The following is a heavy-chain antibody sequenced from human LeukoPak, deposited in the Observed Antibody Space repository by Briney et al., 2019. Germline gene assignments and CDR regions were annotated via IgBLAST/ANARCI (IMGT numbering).Heavy chain of an antibody. CDR2: IYTSGST. Sequence: SQTLSLACTVSGGSISSGSYYWSWIRQPAGKGLEWVGRIYTSGSTNYNPSLKSRVTISVDTSKNQFSLKLSSVTAADTAVYYCARVVAARRAFDIWGQGTMVTVSS. CDR3: ARVVAARRAFDI. V-gene: IGHV4-61*02. J-gene: IGHJ3*02. D-gene: IGHD6-6*01. CDR1: GGSISSGSYY.